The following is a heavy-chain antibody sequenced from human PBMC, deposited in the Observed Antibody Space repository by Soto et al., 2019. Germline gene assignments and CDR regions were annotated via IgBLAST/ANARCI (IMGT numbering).Heavy chain of an antibody. CDR2: INHSGST. CDR3: ARSLRGAYSSSWFEDY. CDR1: GGSFSGYY. D-gene: IGHD6-13*01. V-gene: IGHV4-34*01. Sequence: QVQLQQWGAGLLKPSETLSLTCAVYGGSFSGYYWSWIRQPPGKGLEWIGEINHSGSTNYNPSLTSRVTISVDTSKNQFSLKLRSVTAADTAVYYCARSLRGAYSSSWFEDYWGQGTLVTVSS. J-gene: IGHJ4*02.